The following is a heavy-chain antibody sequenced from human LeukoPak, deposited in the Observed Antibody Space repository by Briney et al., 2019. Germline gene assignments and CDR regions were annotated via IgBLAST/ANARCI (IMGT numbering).Heavy chain of an antibody. J-gene: IGHJ3*02. CDR3: ARDIMGAEDAFDT. CDR1: GITPTSYT. Sequence: GGSLRLSCAASGITPTSYTFTWVRQPPGKGLELIASISSNGNYISYADSVRGRFSISRDIARSTVFLQMNSLEVEDTGIYFCARDIMGAEDAFDTWGQGTMVIVSS. D-gene: IGHD1-26*01. CDR2: ISSNGNYI. V-gene: IGHV3-21*04.